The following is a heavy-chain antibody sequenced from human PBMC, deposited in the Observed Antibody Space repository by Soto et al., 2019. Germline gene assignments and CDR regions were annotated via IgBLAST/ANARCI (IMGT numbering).Heavy chain of an antibody. V-gene: IGHV1-18*04. CDR1: GYTFTSYG. CDR2: ISAYNGNT. CDR3: AIYDSTTKFDP. Sequence: RASVKVSCKASGYTFTSYGISWVRQAPGQGLEWMGWISAYNGNTNYAQKLQGRVTMTTDTSTSTAYMELRSLRSDDTAVYYCAIYDSTTKFDPWGQGTLVTVSS. J-gene: IGHJ5*02. D-gene: IGHD3-22*01.